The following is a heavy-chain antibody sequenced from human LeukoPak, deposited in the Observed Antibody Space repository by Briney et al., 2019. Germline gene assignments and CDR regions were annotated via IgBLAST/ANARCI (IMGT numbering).Heavy chain of an antibody. D-gene: IGHD3-10*01. CDR3: ARGDNYYGSGIGD. CDR1: GGSFSGYY. J-gene: IGHJ4*02. CDR2: INHSGST. Sequence: PSETLSLTCAVYGGSFSGYYWTWIRQPPRKGLEGLGEINHSGSTNYNPSLKSRVIISVDTSKNQSSLKLSSVTAADTAVYYCARGDNYYGSGIGDWGQGTLVTVSS. V-gene: IGHV4-34*01.